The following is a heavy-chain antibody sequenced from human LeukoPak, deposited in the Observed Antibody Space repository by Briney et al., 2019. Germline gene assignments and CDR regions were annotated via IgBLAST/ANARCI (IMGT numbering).Heavy chain of an antibody. V-gene: IGHV3-33*01. CDR1: GFTFSSYG. D-gene: IGHD1-1*01. Sequence: GGSLRLSCAASGFTFSSYGMHWVRQAPGKGLEWVAVIWYDGSNKYYADSVKGRFTISRDNSKNTLYLQMNSLRAEDTAVYYCARFQAADDEYYFDYWGQGTLVTVSS. J-gene: IGHJ4*02. CDR3: ARFQAADDEYYFDY. CDR2: IWYDGSNK.